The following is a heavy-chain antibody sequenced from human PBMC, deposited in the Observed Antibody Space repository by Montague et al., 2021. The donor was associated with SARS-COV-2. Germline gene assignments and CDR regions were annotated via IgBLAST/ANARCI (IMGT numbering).Heavy chain of an antibody. CDR1: GFTFSNYW. CDR2: TNSDGRST. CDR3: VREVGMVVARTLGRLDP. J-gene: IGHJ5*02. Sequence: SLRLSCAVSGFTFSNYWMHWVRQAPGKGLEWVSRTNSDGRSTTYADSVKGRFTISRDNAKNTLFLQINSLRGEDTAVYCCVREVGMVVARTLGRLDPWGQGTLVTVS. D-gene: IGHD6-19*01. V-gene: IGHV3-74*01.